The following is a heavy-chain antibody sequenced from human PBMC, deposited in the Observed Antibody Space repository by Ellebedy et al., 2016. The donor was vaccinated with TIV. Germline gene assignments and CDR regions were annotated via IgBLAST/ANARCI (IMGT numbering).Heavy chain of an antibody. Sequence: MPSETLSLTCTVSGGSITRYYWSWIRQPLGKGLEWIGYIYYSGSTNYNPSLKSRVTISVDTSKHQFSLKLSSVTAADTAVYYCASVVGQIRWDAFDIWGQGTMVTVSS. V-gene: IGHV4-59*01. CDR1: GGSITRYY. CDR2: IYYSGST. CDR3: ASVVGQIRWDAFDI. D-gene: IGHD2-15*01. J-gene: IGHJ3*02.